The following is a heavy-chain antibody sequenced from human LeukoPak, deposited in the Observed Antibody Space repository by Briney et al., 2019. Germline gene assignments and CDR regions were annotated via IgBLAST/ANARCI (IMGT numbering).Heavy chain of an antibody. D-gene: IGHD6-19*01. J-gene: IGHJ4*02. Sequence: GGSLRLSCSASGFTFSGFAMHWVRQAPGKGLEYVSAISDNGGSTYYADSVKGRFTISRDNSKNTLFLQMSSLRVEETAIYYCMSRDGAGYWGQGTLVTVSS. CDR1: GFTFSGFA. CDR2: ISDNGGST. CDR3: MSRDGAGY. V-gene: IGHV3-64D*06.